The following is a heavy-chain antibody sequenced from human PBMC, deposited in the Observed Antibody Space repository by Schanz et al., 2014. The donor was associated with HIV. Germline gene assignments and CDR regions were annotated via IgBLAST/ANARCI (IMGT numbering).Heavy chain of an antibody. CDR1: GYTFTGHY. CDR2: INPNSGAT. D-gene: IGHD3-10*01. Sequence: QVQLVQSGAEVKAPGASVKVSCKTSGYTFTGHYMHWIRQAPGQGLEWMGWINPNSGATQYAQKFQDRVTMTREKPISTVYMGLTSLTPDDTAVYFCARGASVAARGWFDPWGQGTLIIVSS. V-gene: IGHV1-2*02. CDR3: ARGASVAARGWFDP. J-gene: IGHJ5*02.